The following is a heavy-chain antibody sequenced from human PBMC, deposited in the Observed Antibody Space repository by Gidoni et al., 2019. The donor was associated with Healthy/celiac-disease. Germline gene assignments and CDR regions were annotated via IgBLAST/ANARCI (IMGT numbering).Heavy chain of an antibody. Sequence: QVQLVESGGGVVQPGRSLRLSCAASGFTFSSYALPWVRQAPGKGLEWVAVISYDGSNKYYADSVKGRFTISRDNSKNTLYLQMNSLRAEDTAVYYCARDPPYPYSSSSPSEAMLDYWGQGTLVTVSS. CDR3: ARDPPYPYSSSSPSEAMLDY. V-gene: IGHV3-30*04. D-gene: IGHD6-6*01. CDR2: ISYDGSNK. CDR1: GFTFSSYA. J-gene: IGHJ4*02.